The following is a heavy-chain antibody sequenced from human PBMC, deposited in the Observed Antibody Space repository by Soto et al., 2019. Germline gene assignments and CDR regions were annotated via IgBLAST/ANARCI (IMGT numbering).Heavy chain of an antibody. CDR2: ISGSGGST. CDR1: GFTFSNYA. V-gene: IGHV3-23*01. CDR3: AKVPVGATGRFDY. Sequence: GGSLRLSCAGSGFTFSNYAMSWVRQAPGKGLAWVSAISGSGGSTYYADSVKGRFTISRDNSKNTLYLQMNSLRAEDTALYYCAKVPVGATGRFDYWGQGTLVTVSA. D-gene: IGHD1-26*01. J-gene: IGHJ4*02.